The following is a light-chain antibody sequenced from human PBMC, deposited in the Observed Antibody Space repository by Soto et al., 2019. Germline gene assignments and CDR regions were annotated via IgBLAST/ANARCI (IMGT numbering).Light chain of an antibody. CDR2: EVS. J-gene: IGLJ1*01. CDR1: SSDVGGYNY. CDR3: RSYAGSNIVYV. Sequence: QSALTQPPSASGSPGQSVTISCTGTSSDVGGYNYVSWYQQHPGKAPKLMIYEVSKRPSGVPDRFSGSKSGNTASLTVSGLQAEDEADYYCRSYAGSNIVYVFGTGTKLTVL. V-gene: IGLV2-8*01.